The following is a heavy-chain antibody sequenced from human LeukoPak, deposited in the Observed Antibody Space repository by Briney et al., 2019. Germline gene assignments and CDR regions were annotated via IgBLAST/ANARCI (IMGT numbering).Heavy chain of an antibody. Sequence: SSVKVSCKASGGTFSSYTISWVRQAPGQGLEWMGRIIPILGIANYAQKFQGRVTITADKSTSTDYMELSSLRSEDTAVYYCARGLRPYDGGYSYGFDAFDIWGQGTMVTVSS. CDR1: GGTFSSYT. CDR2: IIPILGIA. J-gene: IGHJ3*02. D-gene: IGHD5-18*01. CDR3: ARGLRPYDGGYSYGFDAFDI. V-gene: IGHV1-69*02.